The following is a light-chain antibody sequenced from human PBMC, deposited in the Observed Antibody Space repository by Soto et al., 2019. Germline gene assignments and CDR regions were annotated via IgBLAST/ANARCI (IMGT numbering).Light chain of an antibody. CDR3: QQRSNWPPTWT. Sequence: EIVLTQSPGTLSLSPGERATLSCRASQSVFNNHIGWYQQKPGQAPRRLIFGASFRATGIPDRFSGSGSGTDFTLTISSLEAEDFAVYYCQQRSNWPPTWTFGQGTKVDIK. J-gene: IGKJ1*01. CDR1: QSVFNNH. V-gene: IGKV3D-20*02. CDR2: GAS.